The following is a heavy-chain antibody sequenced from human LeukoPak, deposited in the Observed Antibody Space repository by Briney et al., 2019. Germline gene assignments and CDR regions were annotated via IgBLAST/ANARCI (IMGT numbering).Heavy chain of an antibody. CDR1: GGSISSYY. Sequence: SETLSLTCTVSGGSISSYYWSWIRQPPGKGLEWIGYIYYSGSTNYNPSLKSRVTISVDTSKNQFSLKLSSVTAADTAVYYCARPGDSDAFDIWGQGTMVTVSS. D-gene: IGHD2-21*02. CDR2: IYYSGST. V-gene: IGHV4-59*01. J-gene: IGHJ3*02. CDR3: ARPGDSDAFDI.